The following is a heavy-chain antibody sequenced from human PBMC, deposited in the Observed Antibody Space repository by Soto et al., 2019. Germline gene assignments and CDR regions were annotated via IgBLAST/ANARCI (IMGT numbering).Heavy chain of an antibody. CDR1: GFTFNNYA. CDR2: ISGGGDTT. V-gene: IGHV3-23*01. Sequence: EVQLLESGGGLVQPGGSLRLSCAASGFTFNNYAMTWVRQAPGKGLEWVSAISGGGDTTSYADSVKGRFSVSRDGSKNPRYLQMCRLRAEDTALYYCAKGRGGSGSLTPRVDFWGQGTLVTVSS. J-gene: IGHJ4*02. CDR3: AKGRGGSGSLTPRVDF. D-gene: IGHD3-10*01.